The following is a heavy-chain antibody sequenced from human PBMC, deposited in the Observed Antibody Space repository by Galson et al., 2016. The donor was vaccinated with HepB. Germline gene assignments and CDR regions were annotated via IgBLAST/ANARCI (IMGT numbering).Heavy chain of an antibody. Sequence: TLSLTCAVSGDSISSNTYSWSWIRQPPGKGLEWIGYLYHRGNTYYNPSLKSRVTISVDTSKNQFSLKLSSVTAADTAVYYCAKYRAGRDYFDYWGQGTLVTVSS. J-gene: IGHJ4*02. CDR1: GDSISSNTYS. CDR3: AKYRAGRDYFDY. D-gene: IGHD5-12*01. CDR2: LYHRGNT. V-gene: IGHV4-30-2*02.